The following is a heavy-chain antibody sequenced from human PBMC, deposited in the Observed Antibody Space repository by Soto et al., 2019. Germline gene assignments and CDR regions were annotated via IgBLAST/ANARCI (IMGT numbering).Heavy chain of an antibody. Sequence: QVQLQQWGAGLLKPSETLSLTCAVYGGSFSGYYWSWIRQPPGKGLEWIGEINHSGSTNYNPSLKSRVTISVDTSKNQFSLKLSSVTAADTAVYYCARCGPYSHFDYWGQGTLVTVSS. CDR3: ARCGPYSHFDY. CDR1: GGSFSGYY. CDR2: INHSGST. J-gene: IGHJ4*02. V-gene: IGHV4-34*01. D-gene: IGHD5-18*01.